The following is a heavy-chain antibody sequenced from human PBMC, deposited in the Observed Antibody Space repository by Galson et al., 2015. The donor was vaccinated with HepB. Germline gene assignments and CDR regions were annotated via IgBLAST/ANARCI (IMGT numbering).Heavy chain of an antibody. J-gene: IGHJ6*02. CDR3: VKDWGLGV. V-gene: IGHV3-30*04. Sequence: SLRLSCAASGFLFNVEAMYWVRRAPDKGLEFVAATSYDDNTKYYADSVRGRFTISRDNSKNTLYLQMNSLRLEDTGLYYCVKDWGLGVWGQGTTVTVSS. CDR2: TSYDDNTK. CDR1: GFLFNVEA. D-gene: IGHD3/OR15-3a*01.